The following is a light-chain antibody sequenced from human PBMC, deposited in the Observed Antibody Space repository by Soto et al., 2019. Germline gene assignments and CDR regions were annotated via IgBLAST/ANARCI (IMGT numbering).Light chain of an antibody. CDR2: KAS. J-gene: IGKJ1*01. CDR3: QQYHSYSEP. Sequence: DIQMTQSPSTLSGSVGDRVTITCRASQTISSWLAWYQQKPGKAPKLLIYKASTLKSGVPSRFSGSGSGTEFALTISSLQPDDFATYYCQQYHSYSEPFGQGTKVELK. CDR1: QTISSW. V-gene: IGKV1-5*03.